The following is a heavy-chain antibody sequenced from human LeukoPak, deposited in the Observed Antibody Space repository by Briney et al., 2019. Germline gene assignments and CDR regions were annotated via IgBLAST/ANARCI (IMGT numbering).Heavy chain of an antibody. D-gene: IGHD3-22*01. CDR3: ARVISISSGFYAY. CDR2: ISGSSTDT. CDR1: GFTFSDYY. J-gene: IGHJ4*02. Sequence: GGSLRLSCAASGFTFSDYYMSWIRQAPGKGLEWLSYISGSSTDTNYADSVKGRFTISRDNAKNSLYLQINSLRAEDTAFYYCARVISISSGFYAYWGQGTLVTVSS. V-gene: IGHV3-11*06.